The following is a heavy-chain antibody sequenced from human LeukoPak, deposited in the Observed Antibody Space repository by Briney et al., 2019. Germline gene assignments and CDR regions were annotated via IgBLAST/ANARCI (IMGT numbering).Heavy chain of an antibody. J-gene: IGHJ4*02. D-gene: IGHD3-22*01. V-gene: IGHV1-18*01. CDR3: ARDQTYDSSGYYYRPLNY. CDR2: ISAYNGNT. Sequence: VASVKVSCKASGYTFTSYGISWARQAPGQGLEWMGWISAYNGNTNYAQKLQGRVTMTTDTSTSTAYMELRSLRSDDTAVYYCARDQTYDSSGYYYRPLNYWGQGTLVTVSS. CDR1: GYTFTSYG.